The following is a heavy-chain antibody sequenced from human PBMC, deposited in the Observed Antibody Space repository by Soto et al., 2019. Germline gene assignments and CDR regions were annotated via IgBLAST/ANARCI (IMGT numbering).Heavy chain of an antibody. CDR2: ISAYNGNT. Sequence: ASVKVSCKASGYTFTSYGISWVRQAPGQGLEWMGWISAYNGNTNYAQKLQGRVTMTTDTSTSTAYMELRSLRSDDTAVYYCARVNCSSTSCYPIDYSGQGTLVTVSS. D-gene: IGHD2-2*01. J-gene: IGHJ4*02. CDR1: GYTFTSYG. CDR3: ARVNCSSTSCYPIDY. V-gene: IGHV1-18*04.